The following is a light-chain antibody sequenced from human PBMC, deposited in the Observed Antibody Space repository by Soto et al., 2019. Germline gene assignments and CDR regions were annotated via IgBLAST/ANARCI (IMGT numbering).Light chain of an antibody. CDR2: DVN. CDR1: SSDVGTYNH. CDR3: SSYADTYTFVV. V-gene: IGLV2-11*01. Sequence: QSALTQPRSVSGSPGQSVTISCTGTSSDVGTYNHVSWYQQHPGKAPKVMIYDVNKRSSTVPDRFSGSKSGNTASLTISGLQAEDEADYYCSSYADTYTFVVFGGGTKLTVL. J-gene: IGLJ2*01.